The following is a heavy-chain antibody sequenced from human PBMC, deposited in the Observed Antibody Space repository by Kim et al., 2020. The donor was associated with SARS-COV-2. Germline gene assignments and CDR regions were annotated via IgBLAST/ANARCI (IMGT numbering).Heavy chain of an antibody. CDR3: ARGKNVDIVATIGPYYFDY. D-gene: IGHD5-12*01. V-gene: IGHV4-34*01. Sequence: SRVTISVATSKNQFSLKLSSVTAADTAVYYCARGKNVDIVATIGPYYFDYWGQGTLVTVSS. J-gene: IGHJ4*02.